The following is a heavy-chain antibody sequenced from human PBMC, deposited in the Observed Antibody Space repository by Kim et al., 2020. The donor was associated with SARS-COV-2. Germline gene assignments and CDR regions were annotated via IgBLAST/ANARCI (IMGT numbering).Heavy chain of an antibody. CDR2: ISWNSGRI. CDR3: AKDTAVSDFFYLDS. D-gene: IGHD6-19*01. J-gene: IGHJ4*02. CDR1: GFSFDHYA. Sequence: GGSLRLSCAASGFSFDHYAMHWVRQVPGKGLEWVSGISWNSGRIGYADSVKGRFTISRDNAKSSLYLQMNSLTAEDTAFFFCAKDTAVSDFFYLDSWCLGTLVTVSS. V-gene: IGHV3-9*01.